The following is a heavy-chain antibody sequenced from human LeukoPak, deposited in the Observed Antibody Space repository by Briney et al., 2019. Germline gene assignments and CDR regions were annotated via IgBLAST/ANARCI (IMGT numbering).Heavy chain of an antibody. CDR3: ARGRLITFGGVIADDAFDI. CDR1: GGSISSSSYY. V-gene: IGHV4-39*07. D-gene: IGHD3-16*02. J-gene: IGHJ3*02. Sequence: SETLSLTCTVSGGSISSSSYYWGWIRQPPGKGLEWIRSIYYSGSTYYNPSLKSRVTISVDTSKNQFSLKLSSVTAADTAVYYCARGRLITFGGVIADDAFDIWGQGTMVTVSS. CDR2: IYYSGST.